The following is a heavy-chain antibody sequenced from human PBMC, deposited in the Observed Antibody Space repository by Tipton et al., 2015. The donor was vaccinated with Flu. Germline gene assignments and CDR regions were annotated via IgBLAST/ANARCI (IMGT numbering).Heavy chain of an antibody. CDR3: ARDSCSGGSCYRPNYHFYHGMDV. V-gene: IGHV4-59*01. Sequence: TLSLTCTVSGGFISSYYWSWIRQSPGKGLEWIGHIYFSGNTNYNPSLKSRVSMSVDTSKNQFSLNLTAVTPADTAVYYCARDSCSGGSCYRPNYHFYHGMDVWGRGTTVTVSS. CDR2: IYFSGNT. D-gene: IGHD2-15*01. J-gene: IGHJ6*02. CDR1: GGFISSYY.